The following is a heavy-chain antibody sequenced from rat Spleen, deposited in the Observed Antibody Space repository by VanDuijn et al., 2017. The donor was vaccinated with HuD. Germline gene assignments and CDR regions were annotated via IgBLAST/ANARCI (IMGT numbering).Heavy chain of an antibody. Sequence: EVQLVESGGGLVQPGRSLKLSCAASGFTFSDYYMAWVRQAPTKGLEWVATISSNGNNIYYRDSVKGRFTISRDNAKTTLYLQIDSLRSEDTATYYCTRHYFNDGPFDYWGQGVMVTVSS. CDR1: GFTFSDYY. CDR2: ISSNGNNI. J-gene: IGHJ2*01. V-gene: IGHV5-25*01. CDR3: TRHYFNDGPFDY. D-gene: IGHD1-12*02.